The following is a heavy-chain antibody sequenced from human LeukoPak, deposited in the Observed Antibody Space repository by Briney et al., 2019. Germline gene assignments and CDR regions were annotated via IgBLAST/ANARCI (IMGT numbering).Heavy chain of an antibody. CDR2: INAGKGNT. D-gene: IGHD3-10*01. CDR3: AAEGRNDYYGSGDRDIGHY. J-gene: IGHJ4*02. Sequence: ASVKVSCKASGYTFTSYAMHWVRQAPGQRLECMGWINAGKGNTKYSQKFQGRVTITRDMSTSTAYMELRSLRSEATAVSYCAAEGRNDYYGSGDRDIGHYWGQGTLVTVSS. CDR1: GYTFTSYA. V-gene: IGHV1-3*01.